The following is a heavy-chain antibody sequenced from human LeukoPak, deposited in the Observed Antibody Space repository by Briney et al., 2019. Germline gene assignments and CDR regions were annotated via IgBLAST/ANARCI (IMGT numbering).Heavy chain of an antibody. J-gene: IGHJ6*02. D-gene: IGHD2-8*02. Sequence: ASVKVSCKASGYTFTSYYMHWVRQAPGQGLEWMGIINPSGGSTSYAQKFQGRVTMTRDTSTSTVYMELSSLRSEDTAAYYCARDLSVLSVFTDYYYGMDVWGQGTTVTVSS. CDR3: ARDLSVLSVFTDYYYGMDV. CDR2: INPSGGST. CDR1: GYTFTSYY. V-gene: IGHV1-46*01.